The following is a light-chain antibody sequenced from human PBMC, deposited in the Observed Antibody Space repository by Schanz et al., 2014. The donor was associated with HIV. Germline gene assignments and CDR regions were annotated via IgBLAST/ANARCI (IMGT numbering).Light chain of an antibody. J-gene: IGLJ3*02. Sequence: QSALTQPPSVSGSPGQSVTISCTGTTSDVGNYDRVSWYQQPPGTAPKLMIFEVDNRPSGVPGRFSGSKSGNTASLTISGLQADDEADYYCQSYDDRLSGSRVFGGGTKLTVL. CDR2: EVD. V-gene: IGLV2-18*02. CDR1: TSDVGNYDR. CDR3: QSYDDRLSGSRV.